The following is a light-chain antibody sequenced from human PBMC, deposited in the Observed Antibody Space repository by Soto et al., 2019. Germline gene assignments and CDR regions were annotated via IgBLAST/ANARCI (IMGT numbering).Light chain of an antibody. J-gene: IGKJ4*01. CDR2: AAS. CDR1: QGISSY. CDR3: QQYYSYPS. Sequence: AIRMTQSPSSFSASTGDRVTITCRASQGISSYLAWYQQKPGKAPKLLIYAASTLQSGVPSRFSGSGSGTDFTLTISCLQSEDFATYYCQQYYSYPSFGGRTKVDIK. V-gene: IGKV1-8*01.